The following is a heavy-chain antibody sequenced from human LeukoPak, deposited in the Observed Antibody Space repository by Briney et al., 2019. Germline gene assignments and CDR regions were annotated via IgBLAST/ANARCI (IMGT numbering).Heavy chain of an antibody. Sequence: LGGSLRLSCAASGFTFSSYAMSWVRQAPGKGLEWVSAISGSGGSTYYADSVKGRFTISRDNSKNTLYLQMNSLRAEDTAVYYCAKTPGDYDSSGYYSPRQLYYFDYWGQGTLDTVSS. CDR2: ISGSGGST. CDR3: AKTPGDYDSSGYYSPRQLYYFDY. CDR1: GFTFSSYA. V-gene: IGHV3-23*01. J-gene: IGHJ4*02. D-gene: IGHD3-22*01.